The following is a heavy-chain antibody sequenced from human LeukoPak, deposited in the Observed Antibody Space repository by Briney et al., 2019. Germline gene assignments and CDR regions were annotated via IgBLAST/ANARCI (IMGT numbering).Heavy chain of an antibody. V-gene: IGHV3-48*03. CDR3: AKDIQLSA. CDR2: ISSSGSTT. Sequence: GGSLRLSCAASGFTFSSYEMNWVRQAPGKGLEWVSYISSSGSTTYYADSVKGRFTISRDNAKNSLYLQMNSLRVEDTAIFYCAKDIQLSAWGLGTMVTVSS. CDR1: GFTFSSYE. J-gene: IGHJ3*01. D-gene: IGHD5-24*01.